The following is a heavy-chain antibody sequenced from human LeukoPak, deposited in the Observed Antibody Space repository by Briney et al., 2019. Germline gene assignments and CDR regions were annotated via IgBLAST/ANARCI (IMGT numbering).Heavy chain of an antibody. D-gene: IGHD3-22*01. J-gene: IGHJ4*02. CDR2: FDPEDGET. Sequence: ASVNVSCKVSGYTLTELSMHWVRLAPGKGLEWMGGFDPEDGETIYAQKFQGRVTMTEDTSTDTAYMELSSLRSEDTAVYYCATAWGLLDSSGYLDYWGQATLVTVSS. CDR3: ATAWGLLDSSGYLDY. V-gene: IGHV1-24*01. CDR1: GYTLTELS.